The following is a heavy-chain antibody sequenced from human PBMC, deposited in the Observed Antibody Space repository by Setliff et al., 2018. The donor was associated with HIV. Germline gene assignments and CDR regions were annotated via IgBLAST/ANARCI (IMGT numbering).Heavy chain of an antibody. CDR3: ARRMTYYDQYYFDY. V-gene: IGHV4-39*01. CDR2: IYYSGST. J-gene: IGHJ4*02. CDR1: GGSISSSSYY. D-gene: IGHD3-22*01. Sequence: SETLSLTCTVSGGSISSSSYYWSWIRQPPGKGLEWIGSIYYSGSTYYNPSLKSRVTISVDTSKNQFSLKLSSVTAADTAVYYCARRMTYYDQYYFDYWGQGTLVTVSS.